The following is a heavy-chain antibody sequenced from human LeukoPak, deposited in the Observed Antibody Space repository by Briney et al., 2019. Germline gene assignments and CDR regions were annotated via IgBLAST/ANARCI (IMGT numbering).Heavy chain of an antibody. CDR2: IASETYGGTA. Sequence: GGALRLSCTASGFTFGDYAMTWVRQAPAQGLEWVGFIASETYGGTAEYAASVKGRFIISRDDSKSIAYLQMNSLKTEDTAVYYCTRDLTPYYWGQGTLVTVSS. CDR3: TRDLTPYY. J-gene: IGHJ4*02. V-gene: IGHV3-49*04. CDR1: GFTFGDYA.